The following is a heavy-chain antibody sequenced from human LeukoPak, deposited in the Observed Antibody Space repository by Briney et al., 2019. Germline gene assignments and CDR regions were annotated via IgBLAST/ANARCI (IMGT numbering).Heavy chain of an antibody. V-gene: IGHV3-30*02. CDR3: AKDLTTGYSSGWDFEGFDY. J-gene: IGHJ4*02. Sequence: PGGSLRLSCAASGFSFISYGMNWVRQAPGKGLEWVAVIRYDGSNKYYADSVKGRFSLSRDNSKNTLFLQMNSLRAEDTAVYYCAKDLTTGYSSGWDFEGFDYWGQGTLVTVYS. CDR2: IRYDGSNK. CDR1: GFSFISYG. D-gene: IGHD6-19*01.